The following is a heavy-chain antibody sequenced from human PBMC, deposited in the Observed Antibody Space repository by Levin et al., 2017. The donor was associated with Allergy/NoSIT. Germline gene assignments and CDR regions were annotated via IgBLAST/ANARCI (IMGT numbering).Heavy chain of an antibody. CDR3: ARGRYYGSARYPIHKHFDY. Sequence: GSLRLSCAVYGGSFSGYYWSWIRQPPGKGLEWIGEINHSGSTNYNPSLKSRVTISVDTSKNQFSLKLSSVTAADTAVYYCARGRYYGSARYPIHKHFDYWGQGTLVTVSS. J-gene: IGHJ4*02. CDR1: GGSFSGYY. CDR2: INHSGST. V-gene: IGHV4-34*01. D-gene: IGHD3-10*01.